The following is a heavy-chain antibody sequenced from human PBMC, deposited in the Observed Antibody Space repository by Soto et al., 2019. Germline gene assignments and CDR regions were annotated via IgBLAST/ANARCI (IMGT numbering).Heavy chain of an antibody. J-gene: IGHJ3*02. CDR2: IIPIFGTA. CDR1: VGTFSSYA. D-gene: IGHD1-26*01. CDR3: ARRRGGSQGGAFDI. V-gene: IGHV1-69*13. Sequence: GASVNVSCKGSVGTFSSYASGCVQQDPGQGLEWMGGIIPIFGTANYAQKFQGRVTITADESTSTAYMELSSLRSEDTAVYYCARRRGGSQGGAFDIWGQGTMVTVSS.